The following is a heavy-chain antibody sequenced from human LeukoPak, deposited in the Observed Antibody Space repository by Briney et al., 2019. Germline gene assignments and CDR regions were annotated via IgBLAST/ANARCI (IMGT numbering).Heavy chain of an antibody. V-gene: IGHV3-15*01. CDR1: GFTFSNAW. CDR3: TTHLLWFGEPTNWFDP. CDR2: IKSKTDGGTT. J-gene: IGHJ5*02. D-gene: IGHD3-10*01. Sequence: GGSLRLSCAASGFTFSNAWMSWVRQAPGKGLEWVGRIKSKTDGGTTDYAAPVKGRFTISRDDSKNTLYLQMNSLKTEDTAVYYCTTHLLWFGEPTNWFDPWGQGTLVTVSS.